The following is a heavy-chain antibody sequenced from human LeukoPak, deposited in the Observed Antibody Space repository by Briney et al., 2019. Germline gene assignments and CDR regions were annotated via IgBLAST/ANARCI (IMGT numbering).Heavy chain of an antibody. CDR3: ARDIAVAGSDFDY. CDR1: GFTFSSYS. V-gene: IGHV3-21*01. J-gene: IGHJ4*02. Sequence: GGSLRLSSAASGFTFSSYSMNWVRQAPGKGLEWVSSISSSSSYIYYADSVKGRFTISRDNAKNSLYLQMNSLRAEDTAVYYCARDIAVAGSDFDYWGQGTLVTVSS. CDR2: ISSSSSYI. D-gene: IGHD6-19*01.